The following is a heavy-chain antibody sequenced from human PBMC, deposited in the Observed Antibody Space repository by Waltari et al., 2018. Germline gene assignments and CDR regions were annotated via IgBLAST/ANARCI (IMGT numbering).Heavy chain of an antibody. V-gene: IGHV1-2*02. CDR2: IHPNGGDT. CDR1: GYTFTGQY. J-gene: IGHJ4*02. CDR3: AKSRDGYNFFDY. Sequence: QVQLVQSGAEVKKPGASVKVSCKASGYTFTGQYIHWVRQAPGQGLEWMGWIHPNGGDTNSAQKFQGSVTMTGDTSINTAYIELSSLRSDDTAIYYCAKSRDGYNFFDYWGQGALVTVSS. D-gene: IGHD5-12*01.